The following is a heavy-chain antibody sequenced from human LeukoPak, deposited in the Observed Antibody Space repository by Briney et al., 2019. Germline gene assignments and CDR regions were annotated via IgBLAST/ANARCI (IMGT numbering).Heavy chain of an antibody. D-gene: IGHD2-15*01. J-gene: IGHJ4*02. Sequence: AASVKVSCKASGYTFTSYGISWVRQAPGQGLEWMGWISAYNGNTNYAQKLQGRVAMTTDTSTSTAYMELRSLRSDDTAVYYCARDQPGDCGGGSCYDYWGQGTLVTVSS. CDR1: GYTFTSYG. V-gene: IGHV1-18*01. CDR3: ARDQPGDCGGGSCYDY. CDR2: ISAYNGNT.